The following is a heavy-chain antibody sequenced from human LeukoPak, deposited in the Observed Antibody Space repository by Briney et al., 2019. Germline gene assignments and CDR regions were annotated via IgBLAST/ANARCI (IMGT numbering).Heavy chain of an antibody. CDR3: ARFKYSSSWTSRYNWFDP. J-gene: IGHJ5*02. V-gene: IGHV4-31*03. D-gene: IGHD6-13*01. CDR1: GGSISSGGYY. CDR2: IYYSGST. Sequence: PSETLSLTCTVSGGSISSGGYYWSWIRQHPGKGLEWIGYIYYSGSTYYNPSLKSRVTISVHTSKNQFSLKLSSVTAADTAVYYCARFKYSSSWTSRYNWFDPWGQGTLVTVSS.